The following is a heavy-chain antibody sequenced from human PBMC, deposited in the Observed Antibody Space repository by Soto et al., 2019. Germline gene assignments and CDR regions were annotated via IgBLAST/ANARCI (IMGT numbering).Heavy chain of an antibody. D-gene: IGHD6-19*01. Sequence: ASVKVSCKASGCSFTSYDINWVRQATGQGLEWMGWMDPKIGNTDYGQKFQGRVTMTRNTSISTAYMELSSLTSEDTAVYYCARGRGWRDYWGQGTLVTVSS. CDR3: ARGRGWRDY. CDR1: GCSFTSYD. V-gene: IGHV1-8*01. CDR2: MDPKIGNT. J-gene: IGHJ4*02.